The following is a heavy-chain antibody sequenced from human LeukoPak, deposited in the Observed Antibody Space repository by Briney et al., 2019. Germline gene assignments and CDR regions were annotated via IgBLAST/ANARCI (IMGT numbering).Heavy chain of an antibody. J-gene: IGHJ3*02. V-gene: IGHV4-34*01. CDR3: AAQAPHYDILTGYYYHDAFDI. CDR1: GGSFSGYY. CDR2: INHSGST. D-gene: IGHD3-9*01. Sequence: SETLSLTCAVYGGSFSGYYWSWIRQPPGKGLEWIGEINHSGSTNYNPSLKSRVTISVDTSKNQFSLKLSSVAAADTAVYYCAAQAPHYDILTGYYYHDAFDIWGQGTMVTVSS.